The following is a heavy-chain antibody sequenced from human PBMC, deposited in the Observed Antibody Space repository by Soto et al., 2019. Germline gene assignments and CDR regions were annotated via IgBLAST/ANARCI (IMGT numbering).Heavy chain of an antibody. CDR3: ARGGSESDY. CDR2: IKEDGSDK. Sequence: EVQLVESGGGLVQPVGSLRLSCAASGFTFSTYWMTWVRQAPGKGLEWVANIKEDGSDKNYVDSVKGRFTISRDNAKNSLYLQMNSLRVEDTALYYCARGGSESDYWGQGTLVIVSS. V-gene: IGHV3-7*01. CDR1: GFTFSTYW. J-gene: IGHJ4*02.